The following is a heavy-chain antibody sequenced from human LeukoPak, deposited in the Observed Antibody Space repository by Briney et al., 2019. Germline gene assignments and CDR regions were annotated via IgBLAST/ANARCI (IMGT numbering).Heavy chain of an antibody. J-gene: IGHJ4*02. D-gene: IGHD6-6*01. CDR2: ISSSDSYI. Sequence: PGGSLRLSCAASGFAFSSYNMNWVRQAPGKGLEWVSSISSSDSYIYYADSVKGRFTISRDNAKNSLFLQMNSLRAEDTAVYFCARLWDSSPSRHFDYWGQGTLVTVSS. CDR1: GFAFSSYN. V-gene: IGHV3-21*01. CDR3: ARLWDSSPSRHFDY.